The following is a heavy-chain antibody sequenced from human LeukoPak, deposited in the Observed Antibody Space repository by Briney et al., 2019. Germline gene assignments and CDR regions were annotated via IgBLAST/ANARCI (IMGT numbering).Heavy chain of an antibody. J-gene: IGHJ2*01. D-gene: IGHD2-21*02. CDR1: GSTLSDLS. Sequence: ASVKVSCKVSGSTLSDLSIHWVRQAPGKGLEYVGGSDPEDGETFHAQNFQGRITMTEDTSIDTAYMELSSLRSEDTAVYYCVTDRARLFWYFDLCGDGTLVTVSS. CDR3: VTDRARLFWYFDL. CDR2: SDPEDGET. V-gene: IGHV1-24*01.